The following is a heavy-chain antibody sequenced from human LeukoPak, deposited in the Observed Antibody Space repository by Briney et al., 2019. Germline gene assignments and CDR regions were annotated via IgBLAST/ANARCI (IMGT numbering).Heavy chain of an antibody. V-gene: IGHV1-46*01. CDR3: ASRGQYYYDTDAFDI. D-gene: IGHD3-22*01. Sequence: ASVKVSCKASGYTFTSYYMHWVRQAPGQGLEWMGIINPSGGSTSYAQKFQGRVTMTRDMSTSTVYMELSSLRSEDTAVYYCASRGQYYYDTDAFDIWGQGTMVTVSS. CDR2: INPSGGST. J-gene: IGHJ3*02. CDR1: GYTFTSYY.